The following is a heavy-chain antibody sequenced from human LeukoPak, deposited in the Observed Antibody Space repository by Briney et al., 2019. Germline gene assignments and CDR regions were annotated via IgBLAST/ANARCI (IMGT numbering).Heavy chain of an antibody. Sequence: GASVKVSCKASGYTFTSYDINWVRQATGQGLEWMGWMNPNSGNTGYAQKFQGRVTMTRNTSINTAYIELSGLRSEDTAVYYCARWAGYCSGGSCYSDYGMDVWGQGTTVTVSS. CDR1: GYTFTSYD. D-gene: IGHD2-15*01. J-gene: IGHJ6*02. V-gene: IGHV1-8*01. CDR2: MNPNSGNT. CDR3: ARWAGYCSGGSCYSDYGMDV.